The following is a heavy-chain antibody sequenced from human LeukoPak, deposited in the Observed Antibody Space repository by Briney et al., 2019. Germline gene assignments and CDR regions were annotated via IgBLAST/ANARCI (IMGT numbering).Heavy chain of an antibody. CDR2: ISSSGDST. Sequence: PGGSLRLSCSASGFTFRSYAMLWVRQAPGKGLGYVSAISSSGDSTYYADSLKGRFTISRDNSKNTLYLQMRSLRPEDTAEYYCGKGIRQYAYGTFDYWGQGTLVTVSS. V-gene: IGHV3-64D*09. CDR1: GFTFRSYA. J-gene: IGHJ4*02. CDR3: GKGIRQYAYGTFDY. D-gene: IGHD3-10*01.